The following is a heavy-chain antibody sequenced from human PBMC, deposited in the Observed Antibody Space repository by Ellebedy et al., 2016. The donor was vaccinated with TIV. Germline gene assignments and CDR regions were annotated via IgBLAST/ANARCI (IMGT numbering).Heavy chain of an antibody. D-gene: IGHD5-18*01. Sequence: AASVKVSCKASGYTFTSYGISWVRQAPGQGLEWMGWISAYNGNTNYAQKLQGRVTMTTDTSTSTAYMELRSLRSDDTAVYYCARDLKAAMVTLTGIWGQGTMVTVSS. CDR3: ARDLKAAMVTLTGI. CDR1: GYTFTSYG. CDR2: ISAYNGNT. J-gene: IGHJ3*02. V-gene: IGHV1-18*01.